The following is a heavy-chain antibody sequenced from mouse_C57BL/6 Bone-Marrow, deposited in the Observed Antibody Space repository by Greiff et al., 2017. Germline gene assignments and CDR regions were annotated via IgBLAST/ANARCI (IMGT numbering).Heavy chain of an antibody. V-gene: IGHV1-26*01. CDR3: APFYYYGSSYGFAY. D-gene: IGHD1-1*01. CDR2: INPNNGGT. CDR1: GYTFTDYY. J-gene: IGHJ3*01. Sequence: VQLKQSGPELVKPGASVKISCKASGYTFTDYYMNWVKQSHGKSLEWVGDINPNNGGTSYNQKFKGKATLTVDKSSSTAYMELRSLTSEDAAVYYCAPFYYYGSSYGFAYWGQGTLVTVSA.